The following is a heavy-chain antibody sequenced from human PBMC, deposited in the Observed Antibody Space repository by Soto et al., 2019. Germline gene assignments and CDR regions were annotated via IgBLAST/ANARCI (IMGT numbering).Heavy chain of an antibody. CDR1: GFTFSSYA. Sequence: GGSLRLSCAASGFTFSSYAMSLVRQAPGKGLEWVSAISGSGGSTYYADSVKGRFTISRDNSKNTLYLQMNSLRAEDSAVYYCATRTHYDISGYSRGGDYWGQGTLVIVSS. CDR2: ISGSGGST. J-gene: IGHJ4*02. CDR3: ATRTHYDISGYSRGGDY. V-gene: IGHV3-23*01. D-gene: IGHD3-22*01.